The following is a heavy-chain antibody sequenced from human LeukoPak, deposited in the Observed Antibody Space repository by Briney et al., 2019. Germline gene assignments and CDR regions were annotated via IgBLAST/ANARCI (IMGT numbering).Heavy chain of an antibody. CDR1: GYTFTGYY. CDR3: ARAPFNTAAAGPTAYFDY. V-gene: IGHV1-2*06. D-gene: IGHD6-13*01. J-gene: IGHJ4*02. Sequence: ASVKVSCKASGYTFTGYYMHWVRQAPGQGLEWMGRINPNSGGTNYAQKFQGRVTMTRDTSISTAYMELSRLRSDDTAVYYCARAPFNTAAAGPTAYFDYWGQGTLVTVSS. CDR2: INPNSGGT.